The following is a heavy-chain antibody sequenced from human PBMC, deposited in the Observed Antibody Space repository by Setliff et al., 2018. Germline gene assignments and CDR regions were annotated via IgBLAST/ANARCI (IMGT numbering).Heavy chain of an antibody. D-gene: IGHD4-17*01. CDR3: ARDKGDGYGVDAYAGGGFDI. V-gene: IGHV4-34*01. J-gene: IGHJ3*02. Sequence: PSETLSLTCAVYGGSFSGYYWSWIRQPPGKGLEWIGEINHSGSTNYNPALKSRVTRSVDTSKKQFSLKLSSVTAADTAVYYCARDKGDGYGVDAYAGGGFDIWGQGTMVTVSS. CDR1: GGSFSGYY. CDR2: INHSGST.